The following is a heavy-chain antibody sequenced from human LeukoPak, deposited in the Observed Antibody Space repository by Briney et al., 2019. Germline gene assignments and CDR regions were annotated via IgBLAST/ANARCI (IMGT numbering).Heavy chain of an antibody. CDR2: IYTSGST. CDR1: GGSISSYY. V-gene: IGHV4-4*07. J-gene: IGHJ5*02. CDR3: ARGRYYGSGRRGWFDP. D-gene: IGHD3-10*01. Sequence: SETLSLTCTVSGGSISSYYWSWIRQPAGKGLEWIGRIYTSGSTNYNPSLKSRVTISVDTSKNQFSLKLSSVTAADTAVYYCARGRYYGSGRRGWFDPWGQGTLVTVSS.